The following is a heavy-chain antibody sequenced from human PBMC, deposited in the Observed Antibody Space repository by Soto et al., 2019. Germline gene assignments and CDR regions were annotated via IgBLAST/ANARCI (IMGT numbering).Heavy chain of an antibody. V-gene: IGHV3-66*01. CDR3: ARDPWAADY. J-gene: IGHJ4*02. CDR1: GFTVSTKY. D-gene: IGHD3-16*01. Sequence: EVQLVESGGGLVQPGGSLRLSCAASGFTVSTKYMSWVRQAPGKGLEWVSVIYRGGSTFYADSVRGRFTISRDNSKNTENLQMNSLRAEDTAVYYCARDPWAADYWGQGTLVTVSS. CDR2: IYRGGST.